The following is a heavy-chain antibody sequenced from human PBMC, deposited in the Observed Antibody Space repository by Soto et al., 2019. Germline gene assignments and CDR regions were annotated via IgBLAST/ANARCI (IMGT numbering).Heavy chain of an antibody. CDR1: GFTFSSYA. CDR3: ARVQLVRYFDY. CDR2: ISGSGGST. V-gene: IGHV3-23*01. Sequence: AGSLRLSCAASGFTFSSYAMSWVRQAPGKGLEWVSTISGSGGSTDYADSVKGRFTISRDNSKNTLYLQMNSLRAEDTAVYYCARVQLVRYFDYWGQGTLVTVSS. J-gene: IGHJ4*02. D-gene: IGHD6-6*01.